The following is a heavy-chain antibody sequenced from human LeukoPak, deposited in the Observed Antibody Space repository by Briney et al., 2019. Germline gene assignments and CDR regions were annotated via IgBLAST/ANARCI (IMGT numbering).Heavy chain of an antibody. Sequence: SETLSLTCTVSGGSISSYHWSWIRQPPGKGLEWIGYISNSGGTNYNPSLKSRVTISEDTSKNHFSLKLSSVTAADTAVYYCARYCIVGSCLDYWGQGTLVTVSS. CDR1: GGSISSYH. D-gene: IGHD2-15*01. J-gene: IGHJ4*02. CDR3: ARYCIVGSCLDY. CDR2: ISNSGGT. V-gene: IGHV4-59*08.